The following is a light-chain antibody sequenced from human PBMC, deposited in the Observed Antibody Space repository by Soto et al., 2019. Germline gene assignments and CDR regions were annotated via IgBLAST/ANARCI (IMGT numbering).Light chain of an antibody. CDR1: SSDVGGYNY. J-gene: IGLJ2*01. CDR2: DVS. CDR3: SSYTSSPLEV. V-gene: IGLV2-14*01. Sequence: QSALTQPASVSGSPGQSITISCTGTSSDVGGYNYVSWYQQHPGKAPKLMIYDVSNRPSGVSNRFSGSKSGNTASLTISGLQAEDEADYYCSSYTSSPLEVFGGGTKLTVL.